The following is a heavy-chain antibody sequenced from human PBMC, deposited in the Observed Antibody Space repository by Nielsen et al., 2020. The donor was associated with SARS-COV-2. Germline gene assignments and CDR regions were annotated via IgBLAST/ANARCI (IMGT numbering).Heavy chain of an antibody. CDR2: IYYSGST. Sequence: PGKGLEWIGYIYYSGSTNYNPSLKSRVTISVDTSKNQFSLKLSSVTAADTAVYYCAREVVVVVAASGLYYYYGVDVWGQGTTVTVSS. CDR3: AREVVVVVAASGLYYYYGVDV. D-gene: IGHD2-15*01. V-gene: IGHV4-31*02. J-gene: IGHJ6*02.